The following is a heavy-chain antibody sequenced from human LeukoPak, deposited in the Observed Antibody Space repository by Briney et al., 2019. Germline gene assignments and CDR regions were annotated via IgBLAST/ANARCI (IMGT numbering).Heavy chain of an antibody. J-gene: IGHJ5*02. CDR1: GYTFTGYY. CDR3: ARGNLVRNNWFDP. Sequence: SVKVSCTASGYTFTGYYMHWVRQAPGQGLEWMGRIIPILGIANYAQKFQGRVTITADKSTSTAYMELSSLRSEDTAVYYCARGNLVRNNWFDPWGQGTLVTVSS. V-gene: IGHV1-69*02. D-gene: IGHD6-6*01. CDR2: IIPILGIA.